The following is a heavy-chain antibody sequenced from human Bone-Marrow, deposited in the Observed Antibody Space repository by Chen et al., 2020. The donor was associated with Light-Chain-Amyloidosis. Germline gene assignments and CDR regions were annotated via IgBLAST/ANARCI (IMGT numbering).Heavy chain of an antibody. Sequence: QVQLVESGGGVVQPGTSLRLSCAASGFTFSRHSMHWVRQAPGKGLEWVAAISYHGNNKYYADSVKGRFTISRDNDKNSLYLQMNSLRVEDSAVYYCTRDSGQDAADDLWGQGTLVTVSS. CDR1: GFTFSRHS. V-gene: IGHV3-30-3*01. CDR3: TRDSGQDAADDL. CDR2: ISYHGNNK. D-gene: IGHD6-13*01. J-gene: IGHJ4*02.